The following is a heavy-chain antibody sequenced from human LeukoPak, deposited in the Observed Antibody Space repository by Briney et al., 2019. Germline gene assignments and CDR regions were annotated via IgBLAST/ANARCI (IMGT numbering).Heavy chain of an antibody. Sequence: SETLSLTCAVYGGSFSGYYWSWIRQPPGKGLEWIGEINHSGSTNYNPSPKSRVTISVDTSKNQFFLKLSSVTAADTAVYYCARVPQWLVTQDYWGQGTLVTVSS. CDR3: ARVPQWLVTQDY. V-gene: IGHV4-34*01. CDR1: GGSFSGYY. CDR2: INHSGST. D-gene: IGHD6-19*01. J-gene: IGHJ4*02.